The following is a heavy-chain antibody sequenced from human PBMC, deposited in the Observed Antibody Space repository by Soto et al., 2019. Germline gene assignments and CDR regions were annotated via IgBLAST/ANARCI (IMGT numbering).Heavy chain of an antibody. V-gene: IGHV4-34*01. CDR2: MSHSGGT. CDR1: GGSVNSGNYY. D-gene: IGHD1-1*01. Sequence: QVQLQQWGAGLLKPSETLSLTCAVFGGSVNSGNYYWSWIRQPPGKGLEWIGEMSHSGGTHFNPSLKSRVTISVDTSKNQFSLKMSSVTAADTALYYCARVERGTATTVVDAFDIGGPGTMVTVSS. J-gene: IGHJ3*02. CDR3: ARVERGTATTVVDAFDI.